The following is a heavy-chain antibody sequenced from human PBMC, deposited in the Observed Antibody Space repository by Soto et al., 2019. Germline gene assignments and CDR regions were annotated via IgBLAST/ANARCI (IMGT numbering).Heavy chain of an antibody. CDR2: IIPIFGTA. D-gene: IGHD6-13*01. V-gene: IGHV1-69*01. Sequence: QVQLVQSGAEVKKPGSSVKVSCKASGGTFSSYAISWVRQAPGQGLEWMGGIIPIFGTANYAQKFQGRVTITADESTSTAYMELSSLRSEDTAVYYCARERRQQLVPCPPWYFELWGRGTLVTVSS. CDR1: GGTFSSYA. J-gene: IGHJ2*01. CDR3: ARERRQQLVPCPPWYFEL.